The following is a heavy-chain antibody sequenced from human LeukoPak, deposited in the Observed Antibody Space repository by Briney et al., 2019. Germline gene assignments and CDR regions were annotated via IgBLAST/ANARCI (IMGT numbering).Heavy chain of an antibody. V-gene: IGHV3-23*01. D-gene: IGHD3/OR15-3a*01. Sequence: GGSLRLSCAASGFTFTSYAMNWVRQAPGKGLEWVSTISGSGSSTYYVDSVKGRFTISRDNSKSTLYLQMNSLRAEDTAVYYCANLGLDSLDVWGQGTTVTVSS. CDR1: GFTFTSYA. J-gene: IGHJ6*02. CDR3: ANLGLDSLDV. CDR2: ISGSGSST.